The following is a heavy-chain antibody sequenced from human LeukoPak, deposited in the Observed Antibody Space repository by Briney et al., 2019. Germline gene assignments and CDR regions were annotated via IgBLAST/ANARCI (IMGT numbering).Heavy chain of an antibody. CDR2: IYHSRYT. CDR3: ARIRCSPTDNTCYNY. Sequence: SETLSLTCAVHGVSFSGNYWSWIRQSPEKGLEWIGEIYHSRYTTYNPTLKSRVTISADTSENQLSLRLTSVTAADTALYYCARIRCSPTDNTCYNYWGQATLVTVSS. J-gene: IGHJ4*02. CDR1: GVSFSGNY. D-gene: IGHD2/OR15-2a*01. V-gene: IGHV4-34*01.